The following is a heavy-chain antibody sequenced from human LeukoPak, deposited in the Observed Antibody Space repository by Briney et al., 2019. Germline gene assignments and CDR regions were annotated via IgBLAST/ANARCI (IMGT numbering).Heavy chain of an antibody. D-gene: IGHD3-10*01. CDR1: GGSISSYY. V-gene: IGHV4-59*01. Sequence: SETLSLTCTVSGGSISSYYWSWIRQPPGKGLEWIGYIYYSGSTNYNPSLKSRVTISVDTSKNQFSLKLSSVTAADTAVYYCARDRGGYYGSGSYYYYYMDVWGKGTTVTVSS. CDR3: ARDRGGYYGSGSYYYYYMDV. CDR2: IYYSGST. J-gene: IGHJ6*03.